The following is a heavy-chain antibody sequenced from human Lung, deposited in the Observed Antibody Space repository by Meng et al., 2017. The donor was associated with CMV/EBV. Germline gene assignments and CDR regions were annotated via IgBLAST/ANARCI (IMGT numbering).Heavy chain of an antibody. CDR3: ATDYDSSGYYQY. CDR2: IIPIFGTA. J-gene: IGHJ4*02. D-gene: IGHD3-22*01. V-gene: IGHV1-69*05. CDR1: GGTFSSYA. Sequence: SAXVSXXASGGTFSSYAISWVRQAPGQGLEWMGGIIPIFGTANYAQKFQGRVTITTDESTSTAYMELSSLRSEDTAVYYCATDYDSSGYYQYWGQGTLVTVSS.